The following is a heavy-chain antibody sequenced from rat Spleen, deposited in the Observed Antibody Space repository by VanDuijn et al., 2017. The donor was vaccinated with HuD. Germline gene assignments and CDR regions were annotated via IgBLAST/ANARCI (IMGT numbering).Heavy chain of an antibody. Sequence: EVQLVESDGGLVQPGRSLKLSCAASGFTFSDYYMAWVRQAPTKGLEWVATISHDGSSTYYRDSVKGRFTISRDNAKSTLYLQMDSLRSEDTATYYCARPDYSRFDYWGQGVMVTVSS. CDR2: ISHDGSST. V-gene: IGHV5-29*01. CDR1: GFTFSDYY. D-gene: IGHD1-2*01. J-gene: IGHJ2*01. CDR3: ARPDYSRFDY.